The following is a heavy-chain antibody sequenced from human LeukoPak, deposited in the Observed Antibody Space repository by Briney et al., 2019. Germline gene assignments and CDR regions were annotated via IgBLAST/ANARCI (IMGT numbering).Heavy chain of an antibody. CDR2: IIPILGIA. Sequence: GASVTVSFKASGGTFISYAISWVRQAPGQGLEWMGRIIPILGIANYAQKFQGRVTITADKSTSTAYMELSSLRSEDTAVYYCARDKSGHLIDYWGQGTLVTVSS. J-gene: IGHJ4*02. CDR1: GGTFISYA. V-gene: IGHV1-69*04. CDR3: ARDKSGHLIDY.